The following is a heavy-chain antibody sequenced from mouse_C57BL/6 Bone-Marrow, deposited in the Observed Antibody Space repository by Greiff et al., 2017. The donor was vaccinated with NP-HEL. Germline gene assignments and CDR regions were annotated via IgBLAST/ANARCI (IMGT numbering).Heavy chain of an antibody. CDR2: INPNNGGT. CDR3: ARGRVITTVYWYFDV. CDR1: GYTFTDYY. D-gene: IGHD1-1*01. J-gene: IGHJ1*03. Sequence: EVQLQQSGPELVKPGASVKISCKASGYTFTDYYMNWVKQSHGKSLEWIGDINPNNGGTSYNQKFKGKATFTVDKSSSTAYMELRSLPSDDSAVYYCARGRVITTVYWYFDVWGTGTTVTVSS. V-gene: IGHV1-26*01.